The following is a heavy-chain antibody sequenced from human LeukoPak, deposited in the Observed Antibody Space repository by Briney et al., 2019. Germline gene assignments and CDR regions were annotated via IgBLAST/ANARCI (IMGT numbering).Heavy chain of an antibody. J-gene: IGHJ4*02. D-gene: IGHD3-3*01. CDR3: ASSHPLGSNNDYYTPFDY. V-gene: IGHV4-59*01. Sequence: SETLSLTCSVSGGSISNYYWSWNRQPPGKGLEWIGYLYYSGDTNYNPSLKSRVTISVDTSKNQFSLSLSSVTAADTAVYYCASSHPLGSNNDYYTPFDYWGLGTLVTVSS. CDR2: LYYSGDT. CDR1: GGSISNYY.